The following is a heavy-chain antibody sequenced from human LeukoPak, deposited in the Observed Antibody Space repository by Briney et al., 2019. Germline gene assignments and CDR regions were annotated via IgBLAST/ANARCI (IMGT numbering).Heavy chain of an antibody. CDR1: GYTFTSYA. J-gene: IGHJ3*02. D-gene: IGHD6-19*01. CDR3: ARGVAVGPVNAFDI. CDR2: INTNTGNP. Sequence: ASVKVSCKASGYTFTSYAMNWVRQAPGQGLEWMGWINTNTGNPTYAQGFTGRFVFSLDTSVSTAYLQISSLKAEDTAVYYCARGVAVGPVNAFDIWGQGTMVTVSS. V-gene: IGHV7-4-1*02.